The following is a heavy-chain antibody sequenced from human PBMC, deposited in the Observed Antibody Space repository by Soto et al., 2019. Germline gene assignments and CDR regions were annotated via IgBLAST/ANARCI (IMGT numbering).Heavy chain of an antibody. CDR1: GFTFTGNW. J-gene: IGHJ5*02. Sequence: EVQLVESGGGLVQPGGSLRLSCAASGFTFTGNWMHWVRQGPGKGLVWVARINRDGTATTYADSVTGRFTISRDNSKNTLYLQMNSLGAEDTAVYYCATVGTGSYNGFDPWGQGTMVTVSS. V-gene: IGHV3-74*01. D-gene: IGHD1-26*01. CDR3: ATVGTGSYNGFDP. CDR2: INRDGTAT.